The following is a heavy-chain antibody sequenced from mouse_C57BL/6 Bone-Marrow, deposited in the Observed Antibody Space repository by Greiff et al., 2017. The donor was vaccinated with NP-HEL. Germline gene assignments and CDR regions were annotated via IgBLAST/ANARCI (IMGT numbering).Heavy chain of an antibody. D-gene: IGHD2-3*01. Sequence: QVQLKQPGAELVMPGASVKLSCKASGYTFTSYWMHWVKQRPGQGLEWIGEIDPSDSYTNSNQKFKGKSTLTVDKSSSTAYMQLSSLTSEDSAVYYCARDGYYSAWFAYWGQGTLVTVSA. CDR3: ARDGYYSAWFAY. J-gene: IGHJ3*01. CDR1: GYTFTSYW. CDR2: IDPSDSYT. V-gene: IGHV1-69*01.